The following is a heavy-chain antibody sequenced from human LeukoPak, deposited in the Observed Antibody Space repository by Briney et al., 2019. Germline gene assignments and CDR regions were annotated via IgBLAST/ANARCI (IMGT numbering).Heavy chain of an antibody. Sequence: GGSLRLSCAASGFTFSSYCMHWVRQAPGKGLEWVAFIRYDGSNKYYADSVKGRFTISRDNSKNTLYLQMNSLGTEDTAVYYCARDPYSGNYGNYYYYYMDVWGKGTTVTISS. D-gene: IGHD1-26*01. CDR1: GFTFSSYC. CDR2: IRYDGSNK. J-gene: IGHJ6*03. V-gene: IGHV3-30*02. CDR3: ARDPYSGNYGNYYYYYMDV.